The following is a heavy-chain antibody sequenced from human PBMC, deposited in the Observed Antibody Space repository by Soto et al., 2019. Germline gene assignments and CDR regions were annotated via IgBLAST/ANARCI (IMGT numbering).Heavy chain of an antibody. CDR3: ARGQGAAIGDYYYHGMDV. Sequence: VQLVESGGGLVQPGGSLKLSCAASGFIFSGSAIHWVRQASGKGLEWVGRIRSRANNFATSSAASVKGRFTFSRDDSKNTAYLQMNTLKPEDTAVYYCARGQGAAIGDYYYHGMDVWGQGTTVTDSS. CDR1: GFIFSGSA. D-gene: IGHD2-2*02. J-gene: IGHJ6*02. V-gene: IGHV3-73*02. CDR2: IRSRANNFAT.